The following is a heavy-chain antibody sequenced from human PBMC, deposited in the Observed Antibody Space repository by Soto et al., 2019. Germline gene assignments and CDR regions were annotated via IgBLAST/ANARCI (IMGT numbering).Heavy chain of an antibody. CDR1: GGSISSYY. CDR2: IYYSGST. J-gene: IGHJ6*02. D-gene: IGHD4-17*01. Sequence: LSLTCTVSGGSISSYYWSWIRQPPGKGLEWIGYIYYSGSTNYNPSLKSRVTISVDTSKNQFSLKLSSVTAADTAVYYCARFHGDYNYYYYGMDVWGQGTTVTVSS. CDR3: ARFHGDYNYYYYGMDV. V-gene: IGHV4-59*01.